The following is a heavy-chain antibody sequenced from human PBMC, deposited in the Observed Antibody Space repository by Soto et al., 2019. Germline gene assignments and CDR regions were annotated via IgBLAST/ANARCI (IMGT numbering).Heavy chain of an antibody. D-gene: IGHD1-26*01. V-gene: IGHV4-39*01. CDR1: VCCIISSPYY. Sequence: PSSSXSLTWTFGVCCIISSPYYVWWIRQPPGKGLEWIGSIYYSGSNHYNSSLKSRVTISVDTSKNQFSLRLSSVTAADTAVYYCATQSLGDFDVWGQGTMV. CDR3: ATQSLGDFDV. CDR2: IYYSGSN. J-gene: IGHJ3*01.